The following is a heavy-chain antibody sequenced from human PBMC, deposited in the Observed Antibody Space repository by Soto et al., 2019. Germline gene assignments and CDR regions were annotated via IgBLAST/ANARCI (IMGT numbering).Heavy chain of an antibody. CDR2: INPNSGGT. J-gene: IGHJ6*02. D-gene: IGHD3-16*02. CDR3: ARDPDYVWGSYRPAPSYGMDV. CDR1: GYTFTGYY. V-gene: IGHV1-2*02. Sequence: ASVQVSCKASGYTFTGYYMHWVRQAPVQGLEWMGWINPNSGGTNYAQKFQGRVTMTRDTSISTAYMELSRLRSDDTAVYYWARDPDYVWGSYRPAPSYGMDVWGQGTTVTVSS.